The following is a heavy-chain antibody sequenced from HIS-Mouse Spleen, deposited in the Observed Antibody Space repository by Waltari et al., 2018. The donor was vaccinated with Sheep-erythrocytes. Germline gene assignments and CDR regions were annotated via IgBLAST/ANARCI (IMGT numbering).Heavy chain of an antibody. CDR3: ASESTGTTDGVFDY. Sequence: QLQLQESGPGLVKPSETLSLTCTVSGCSISSSSYYWGWIRQPPGKGLEWIGSIYYSGCSYDNPTLKSRVPLSVDTSKNQFALKLSAVTAAETAVYYCASESTGTTDGVFDYWGQGTLVTVSS. CDR2: IYYSGCS. J-gene: IGHJ4*02. CDR1: GCSISSSSYY. V-gene: IGHV4-39*07. D-gene: IGHD1-1*01.